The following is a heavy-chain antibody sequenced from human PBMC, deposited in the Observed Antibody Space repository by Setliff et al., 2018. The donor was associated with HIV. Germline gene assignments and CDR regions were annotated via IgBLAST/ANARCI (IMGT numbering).Heavy chain of an antibody. V-gene: IGHV4-39*01. CDR3: ARSRTYYADTSGYVHYHYYGMGV. CDR2: IYYSGST. Sequence: SETLSLTCTVSGGSISSSSYYWGWIRQPPGKGLEWIGSIYYSGSTYYNPSLKSRVTISVDTSKNQFSLKLSSVTAADTAVYYCARSRTYYADTSGYVHYHYYGMGVWGQGTTVTVSS. J-gene: IGHJ6*02. CDR1: GGSISSSSYY. D-gene: IGHD3-22*01.